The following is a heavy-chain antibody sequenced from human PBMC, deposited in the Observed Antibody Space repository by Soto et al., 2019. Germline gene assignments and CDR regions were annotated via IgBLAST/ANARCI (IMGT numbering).Heavy chain of an antibody. V-gene: IGHV3-33*01. CDR3: ARATYCSGGSCYPDY. CDR2: IWYDGSNK. Sequence: LRLSCAASGFTFSSYGMHWVRQAPGKGLEWVAVIWYDGSNKYYADSVKGRFTISRDNSKNTLYLQMNSLRAEDTAVYYCARATYCSGGSCYPDYWGQGTLVTVSS. CDR1: GFTFSSYG. D-gene: IGHD2-15*01. J-gene: IGHJ4*02.